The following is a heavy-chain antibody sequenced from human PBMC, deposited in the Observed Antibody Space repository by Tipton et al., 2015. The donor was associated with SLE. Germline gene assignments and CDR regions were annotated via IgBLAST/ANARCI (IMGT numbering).Heavy chain of an antibody. CDR2: IYYSGST. Sequence: LRLSCIVSGGSISSYYWSWIRQPPGKGLEWIGYIYYSGSTNYNPSLKSRVTISVDTSKNQFSLKLSSVTAADTAVYYCARGAHSNYPDYWGQGTLVTVSS. D-gene: IGHD4-11*01. CDR1: GGSISSYY. J-gene: IGHJ4*02. V-gene: IGHV4-59*01. CDR3: ARGAHSNYPDY.